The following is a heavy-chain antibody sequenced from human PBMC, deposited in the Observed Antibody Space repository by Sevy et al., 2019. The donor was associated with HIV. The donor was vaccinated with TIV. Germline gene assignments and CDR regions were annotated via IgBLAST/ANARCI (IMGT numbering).Heavy chain of an antibody. V-gene: IGHV3-9*03. J-gene: IGHJ3*01. CDR1: GFTFDDYA. CDR2: ISWNSNTI. Sequence: GGSLRLSCAASGFTFDDYAMHWVRQAPGKGLEWVSGISWNSNTIDYADSVKGRYTISRDNAKNSLYLQMNSLRAEDMALYYCAKGRCGDYWGDELDFWGQGTMVTVSS. CDR3: AKGRCGDYWGDELDF. D-gene: IGHD4-17*01.